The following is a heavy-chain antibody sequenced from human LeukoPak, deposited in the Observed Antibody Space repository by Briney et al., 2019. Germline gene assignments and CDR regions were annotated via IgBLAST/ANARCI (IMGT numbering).Heavy chain of an antibody. CDR2: ISRDGGRT. Sequence: GGSLRLSRAASGFTFSSYAMNWVRQVPGKGLEWVSGISRDGGRTGYADSVQGRFTISRDNSRNSLHLQMNSLRVEDTAFYYCVKDSNYDFWSGYYKGFDNWGQGTLVTVSS. J-gene: IGHJ4*02. CDR3: VKDSNYDFWSGYYKGFDN. V-gene: IGHV3-20*04. CDR1: GFTFSSYA. D-gene: IGHD3-3*01.